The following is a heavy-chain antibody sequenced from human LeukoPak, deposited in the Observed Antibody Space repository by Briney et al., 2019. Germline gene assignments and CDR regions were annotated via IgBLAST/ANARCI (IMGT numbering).Heavy chain of an antibody. Sequence: SETLSLTCTVSGDSISSHYWSWIRQPAGEGLEWIGRIYTSGSTNSNPSLKSRVTMSLDTSKNRFSLRLSSVTASDTAVYYCARDRSSSWYTDPRWFDPWGQGILVTVSS. J-gene: IGHJ5*02. CDR2: IYTSGST. CDR3: ARDRSSSWYTDPRWFDP. D-gene: IGHD6-13*01. CDR1: GDSISSHY. V-gene: IGHV4-4*07.